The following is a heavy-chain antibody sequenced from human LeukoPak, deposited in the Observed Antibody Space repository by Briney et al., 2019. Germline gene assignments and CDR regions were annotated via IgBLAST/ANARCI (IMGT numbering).Heavy chain of an antibody. J-gene: IGHJ2*01. D-gene: IGHD4-11*01. V-gene: IGHV3-21*01. CDR2: IGATSFHI. CDR1: DSTFSTYG. CDR3: AKITVSGQWHFDL. Sequence: PGGSLRLSCAASDSTFSTYGMSWVRQAPGKGLEWISAIGATSFHIYYADSLKGRFTISRDNAKNSLYLQMNSLRAEDTAVYYCAKITVSGQWHFDLWGRGTVVTVSS.